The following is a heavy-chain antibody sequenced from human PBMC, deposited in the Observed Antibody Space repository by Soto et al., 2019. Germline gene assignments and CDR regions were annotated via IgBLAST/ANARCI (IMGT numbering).Heavy chain of an antibody. CDR2: INPKSGGT. V-gene: IGHV1-2*02. CDR3: ARDKPREFGVVPSNIMDV. CDR1: AYTFTAYY. J-gene: IGHJ6*02. Sequence: QEQLVQSGAEVKEPGASVKVSCKASAYTFTAYYVHWVRQAPGQGPEWMGWINPKSGGTKYAQKFQGRVTMTRDTSISTAYMELSRLSSDDTAVDYCARDKPREFGVVPSNIMDVWGPGHTVPVSS. D-gene: IGHD3-3*01.